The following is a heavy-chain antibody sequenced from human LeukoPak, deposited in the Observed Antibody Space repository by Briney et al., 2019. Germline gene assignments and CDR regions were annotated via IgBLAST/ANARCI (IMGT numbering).Heavy chain of an antibody. CDR2: ISNRADST. V-gene: IGHV3-23*01. CDR1: GFTFSVYA. CDR3: ARTRGGNWFDS. Sequence: GGSLRLSCAASGFTFSVYAMSWVRQAPGKGLEWVSTISNRADSTYYADSVTGRFTISRDNPKNTLYLQMNSLRAEDTAVYYCARTRGGNWFDSWGQGTLVTVSS. D-gene: IGHD1-14*01. J-gene: IGHJ5*01.